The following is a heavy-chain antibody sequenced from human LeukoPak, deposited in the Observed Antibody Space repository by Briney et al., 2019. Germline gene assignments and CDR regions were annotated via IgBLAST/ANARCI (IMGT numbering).Heavy chain of an antibody. CDR1: GFTFSTYA. CDR2: VSESGGST. CDR3: ARDRDPGYNDSSGYRRVNAFDI. J-gene: IGHJ3*02. Sequence: GGSLRLSCVASGFTFSTYAMGWVRQVPGKGLEWVSSVSESGGSTYYADSVKGRFTISRDNAKNSLYLQMNSLRAEDTAVYYCARDRDPGYNDSSGYRRVNAFDIWGQGTMVTVSS. V-gene: IGHV3-23*01. D-gene: IGHD3-22*01.